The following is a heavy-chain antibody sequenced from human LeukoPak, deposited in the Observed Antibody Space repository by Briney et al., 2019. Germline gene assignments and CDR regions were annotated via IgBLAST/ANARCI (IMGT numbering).Heavy chain of an antibody. J-gene: IGHJ2*01. CDR3: ARGDSSGWYDWYFDL. V-gene: IGHV4-39*01. Sequence: SETLSLTCTVSGDSLSSSSYYWGWIRQPPGKGPEWIATIYSSGSTYYNPSLKSRVTISVDTSKNQISLKLSSVTAADTAVYYCARGDSSGWYDWYFDLWGRGTLVTVSS. D-gene: IGHD6-19*01. CDR2: IYSSGST. CDR1: GDSLSSSSYY.